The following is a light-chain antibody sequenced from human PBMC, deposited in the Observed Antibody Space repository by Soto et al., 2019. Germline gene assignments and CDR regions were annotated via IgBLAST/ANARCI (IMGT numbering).Light chain of an antibody. CDR2: WAS. V-gene: IGKV4-1*01. J-gene: IGKJ3*01. Sequence: DIVMTQSPDSLAVSLGERATINCKSSQYVLYISNNKNYLAWYQQKPGQPPKLLIYWASTRESGVPDRFSGSGSGTDFTLTISSLQAEDVAVYYCQQYYSTPFTFGPGTKVEIK. CDR1: QYVLYISNNKNY. CDR3: QQYYSTPFT.